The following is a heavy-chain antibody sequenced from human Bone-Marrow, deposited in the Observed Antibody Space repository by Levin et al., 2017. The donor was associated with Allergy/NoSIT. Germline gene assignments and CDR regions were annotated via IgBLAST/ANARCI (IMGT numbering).Heavy chain of an antibody. V-gene: IGHV4-61*01. CDR2: IYYSGST. D-gene: IGHD4-11*01. CDR3: ASSKLDDYSNQTPSYYFDY. J-gene: IGHJ4*02. Sequence: SETLSLTCTVSGGSVSSGSYYWSWIRQPPGTGLEWIGYIYYSGSTNYNPSLKSRVTISVDTSKNQFSLKLSSVTAADTAVYYCASSKLDDYSNQTPSYYFDYWGQGTLVTVSS. CDR1: GGSVSSGSYY.